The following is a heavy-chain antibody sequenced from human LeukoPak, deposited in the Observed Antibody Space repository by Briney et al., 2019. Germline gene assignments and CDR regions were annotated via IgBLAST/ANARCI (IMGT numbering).Heavy chain of an antibody. J-gene: IGHJ4*02. CDR1: GYTLTELS. V-gene: IGHV1-24*01. D-gene: IGHD2-15*01. CDR2: FDPEDGET. CDR3: ATARRYCSGGSCAFDY. Sequence: ASVKVSCKVSGYTLTELSMLWVRQAPGKGLEGMGGFDPEDGETNYAQKFQGRVTMTEDTSTDTAYMELSSLRSEDTAVYYCATARRYCSGGSCAFDYWGQGTLVTVSS.